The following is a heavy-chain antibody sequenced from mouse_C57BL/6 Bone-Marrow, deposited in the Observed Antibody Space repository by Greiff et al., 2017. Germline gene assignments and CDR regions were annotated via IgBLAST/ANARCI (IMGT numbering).Heavy chain of an antibody. CDR3: ARTPLYGYDRGWYFDV. V-gene: IGHV5-12*01. J-gene: IGHJ1*03. CDR2: ISNGGGST. Sequence: EVQLVESGGGLVQPGGSLKLSCAASGFTFSDYYMYWVRQTPEKRLEWVAYISNGGGSTYYPDTVKGRFTISRDNAKNTLYLQMSRLKSEDTAMYYCARTPLYGYDRGWYFDVWGTGTTVTVSS. CDR1: GFTFSDYY. D-gene: IGHD2-2*01.